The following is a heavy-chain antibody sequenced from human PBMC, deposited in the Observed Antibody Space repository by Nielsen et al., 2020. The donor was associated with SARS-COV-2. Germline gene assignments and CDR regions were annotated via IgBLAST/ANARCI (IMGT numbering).Heavy chain of an antibody. V-gene: IGHV3-13*01. CDR2: IGTAGDT. CDR3: ARDIGLGAFNY. CDR1: GFTFSSYD. D-gene: IGHD3-10*01. Sequence: GGSLRLSCAASGFTFSSYDMQWVRQATGKGLEWVSAIGTAGDTYYPGSVKGRFTISRENAKNSLYLQMNSLRAGDTAVYYCARDIGLGAFNYWGQGTLVTVSS. J-gene: IGHJ4*02.